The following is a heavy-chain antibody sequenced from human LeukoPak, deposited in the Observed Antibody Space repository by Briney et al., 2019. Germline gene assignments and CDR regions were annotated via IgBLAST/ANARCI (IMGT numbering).Heavy chain of an antibody. D-gene: IGHD5/OR15-5a*01. Sequence: GGSLRLSCAASGFTFSTYAMTWVRQAPGKGLDWVSVISNGGVSTYYADSVKGRFTISRDNSKNTLYLEMNSLRAEDTALYYCAKLGSVSSQDFDYWGQGTLVTVSS. CDR1: GFTFSTYA. CDR2: ISNGGVST. V-gene: IGHV3-23*01. CDR3: AKLGSVSSQDFDY. J-gene: IGHJ4*02.